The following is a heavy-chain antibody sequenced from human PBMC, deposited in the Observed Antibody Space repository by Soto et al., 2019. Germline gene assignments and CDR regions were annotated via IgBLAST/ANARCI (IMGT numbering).Heavy chain of an antibody. D-gene: IGHD6-19*01. Sequence: QVQLVESGGGVVQPGRSLRLSCAASEFTFSSYGMHWVRQAPGKGLEWVALISYDGSNKYYADSVKGRFTISRDNSKNTLFLQMDSLRAEDTAVYYCAKEPGALADAYGMDVWCQGTTVTVSS. J-gene: IGHJ6*02. CDR1: EFTFSSYG. CDR3: AKEPGALADAYGMDV. V-gene: IGHV3-30*18. CDR2: ISYDGSNK.